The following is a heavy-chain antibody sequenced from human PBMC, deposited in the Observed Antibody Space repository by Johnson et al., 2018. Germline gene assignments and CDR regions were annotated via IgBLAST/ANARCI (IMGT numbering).Heavy chain of an antibody. V-gene: IGHV3-53*01. CDR1: GFTVSSNY. CDR2: IYSGGST. J-gene: IGHJ4*02. CDR3: ASQGGYYHYYFGY. Sequence: EVQLVESGGGLIQPGGSLRLSCAASGFTVSSNYMSWVRQAPGKGLECVSVIYSGGSTYYADSVKGRFTISRDNSKNTLYLQMNSLRAEDTAVYYCASQGGYYHYYFGYWGQVTLVTVSS. D-gene: IGHD3-22*01.